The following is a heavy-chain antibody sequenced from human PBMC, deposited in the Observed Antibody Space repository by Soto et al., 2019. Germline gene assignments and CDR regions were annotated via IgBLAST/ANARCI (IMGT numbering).Heavy chain of an antibody. CDR1: GGTFSSYA. CDR3: ARDNGDWYFDL. J-gene: IGHJ2*01. Sequence: SVKVSCKASGGTFSSYAISWVRQAPGQGLEWRGGIIPIFGTANYAQKFQGRVTITADESKSTAYMELSSLRSEDTAVYYCARDNGDWYFDLWGRGTLVTVSS. CDR2: IIPIFGTA. V-gene: IGHV1-69*13.